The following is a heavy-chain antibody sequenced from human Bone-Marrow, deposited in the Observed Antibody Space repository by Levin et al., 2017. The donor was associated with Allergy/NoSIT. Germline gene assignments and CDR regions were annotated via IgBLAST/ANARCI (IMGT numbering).Heavy chain of an antibody. J-gene: IGHJ4*02. D-gene: IGHD6-19*01. CDR1: GGSFSGYY. CDR3: ARSKRSAAVKRLGIAVAGEGHFFDY. CDR2: INHSGST. V-gene: IGHV4-34*01. Sequence: KTSETLSLTCAVYGGSFSGYYWSWIRQPPGKGLEWIGEINHSGSTNYNPSLKSRVTISVDTSKNQFSLKLSSVTAADTAVYYCARSKRSAAVKRLGIAVAGEGHFFDYWGQGTLVTVSS.